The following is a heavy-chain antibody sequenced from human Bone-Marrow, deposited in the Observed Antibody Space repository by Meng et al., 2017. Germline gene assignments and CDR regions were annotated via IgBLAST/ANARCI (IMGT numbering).Heavy chain of an antibody. CDR2: INHSGST. Sequence: QMQLQQWGGGRLKPSETRSLTGAGEGGSGRGYYWSWIRQPPGKGLEWIGGINHSGSTNYNPSLKSRVTISVDTSKNQFSLKLSSVTAADTAVYYCARGSGSPEYCSSTSCYSGGWFDPWGQGTLVTVSS. D-gene: IGHD2-2*02. CDR3: ARGSGSPEYCSSTSCYSGGWFDP. J-gene: IGHJ5*02. CDR1: GGSGRGYY. V-gene: IGHV4-34*01.